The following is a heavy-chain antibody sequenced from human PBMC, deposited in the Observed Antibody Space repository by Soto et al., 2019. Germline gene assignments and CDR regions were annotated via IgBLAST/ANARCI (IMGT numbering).Heavy chain of an antibody. CDR1: GYTFTSYS. V-gene: IGHV1-46*01. J-gene: IGHJ3*02. Sequence: ASVKVSCKASGYTFTSYSMHWVRQAPGHGLEWMGIINPSGGSTNYAQMFQGRVTMTRDTSTSTVYMELSSLKSDDTAVYYCARGDPRYHDAFDIWGQGTMVTVSS. CDR3: ARGDPRYHDAFDI. D-gene: IGHD2-2*01. CDR2: INPSGGST.